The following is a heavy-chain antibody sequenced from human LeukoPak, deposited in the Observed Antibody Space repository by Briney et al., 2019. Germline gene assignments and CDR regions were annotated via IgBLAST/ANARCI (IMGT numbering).Heavy chain of an antibody. J-gene: IGHJ4*02. CDR3: ARRLDSSGFASDY. Sequence: GGSLRLSCAASGFTFSTYRMSWVRQAPGKGLEWVSYISSSSGTIYCADSVKGRFTISRDNAKNSLYLQMNSLRAEDTAVYFCARRLDSSGFASDYWGQGTLVTVSS. D-gene: IGHD3-22*01. CDR1: GFTFSTYR. CDR2: ISSSSGTI. V-gene: IGHV3-48*04.